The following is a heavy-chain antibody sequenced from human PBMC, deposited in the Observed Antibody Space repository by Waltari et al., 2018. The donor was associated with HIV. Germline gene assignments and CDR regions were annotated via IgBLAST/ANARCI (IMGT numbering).Heavy chain of an antibody. CDR1: GGTLSRCA. Sequence: VKLVQSGAEVTKPGCSVMVSCKASGGTLSRCATRRVGTARGQGCEWMGGTTPSFGTANYEQNFQGRVTITADESTSTAYMELSSLRSEDTAEYYCAREYGWFGEFPNWFDPWGQGTLVTVSS. CDR3: AREYGWFGEFPNWFDP. V-gene: IGHV1-69*12. D-gene: IGHD3-10*01. CDR2: TTPSFGTA. J-gene: IGHJ5*02.